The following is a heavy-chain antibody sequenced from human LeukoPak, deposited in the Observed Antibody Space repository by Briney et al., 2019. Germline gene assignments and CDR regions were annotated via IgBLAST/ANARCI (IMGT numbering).Heavy chain of an antibody. J-gene: IGHJ4*02. Sequence: PSETLSLTCTVSGGSISGYFWTWIRQPAGKGLEWIGRIYSSGSNNYNPSLKSRVTISLDTSKNQISLKLSSVTAADTAVYYCARHTTVVPPHYFDYWGQGTLVTVSS. CDR1: GGSISGYF. V-gene: IGHV4-4*07. D-gene: IGHD4-23*01. CDR2: IYSSGSN. CDR3: ARHTTVVPPHYFDY.